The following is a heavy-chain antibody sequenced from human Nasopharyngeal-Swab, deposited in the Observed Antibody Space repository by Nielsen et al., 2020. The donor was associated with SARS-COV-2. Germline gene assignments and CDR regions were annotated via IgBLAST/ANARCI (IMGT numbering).Heavy chain of an antibody. D-gene: IGHD3-10*01. CDR2: NNPNSGGT. Sequence: ASVKVSCKASGYAFTGYYMHWVRQAPGQGLEWMGWNNPNSGGTNYAQKFQGRVTMTRDTSISKAYMELSRLRSDDTAVYYCARGSVFGTFDIWGQGTMVTVSS. CDR1: GYAFTGYY. CDR3: ARGSVFGTFDI. J-gene: IGHJ3*02. V-gene: IGHV1-2*02.